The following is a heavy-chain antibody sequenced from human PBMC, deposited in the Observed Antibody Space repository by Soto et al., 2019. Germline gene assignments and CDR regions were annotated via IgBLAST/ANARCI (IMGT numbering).Heavy chain of an antibody. CDR2: ISAYNGNT. CDR1: GYTFTSYG. Sequence: ASVKVSCKASGYTFTSYGISWVRQAPGQGLEWMGWISAYNGNTNYAQKLQGRVTMTTDTSTSTAYMELRSLRSDDTAVYYCARDGTVPAYYYYYGMDVWGQGTTVTVSS. D-gene: IGHD4-4*01. V-gene: IGHV1-18*01. CDR3: ARDGTVPAYYYYYGMDV. J-gene: IGHJ6*02.